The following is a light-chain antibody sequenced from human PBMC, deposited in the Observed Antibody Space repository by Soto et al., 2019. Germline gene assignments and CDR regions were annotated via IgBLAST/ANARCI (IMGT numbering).Light chain of an antibody. J-gene: IGKJ5*01. V-gene: IGKV3D-20*02. CDR3: QQRSNWPPIT. CDR1: QSLTNSF. CDR2: DTS. Sequence: VLTQSPGTLSLSPGARAPLSCRASQSLTNSFIAWYQQRPGQAPRLLIYDTSSRASGIPDRFSGSGSGTDFTLTISRLETEDFAVYYCQQRSNWPPITFGQGTRLEI.